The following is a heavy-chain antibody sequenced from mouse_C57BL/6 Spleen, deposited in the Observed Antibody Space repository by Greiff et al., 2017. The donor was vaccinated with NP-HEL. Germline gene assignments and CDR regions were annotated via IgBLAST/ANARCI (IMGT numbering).Heavy chain of an antibody. CDR2: IDPENGDT. D-gene: IGHD2-3*01. J-gene: IGHJ2*01. V-gene: IGHV14-4*01. CDR3: TPHDGYYGY. Sequence: EVMLVESGAELVRPGASVKLSCTASGFNIKDDYMHWVKQRPEQGLEWIGWIDPENGDTEYASKFQGKATITADTSSNTAYLQLSSLTSEDTAVYYCTPHDGYYGYWGQGTTLTVSS. CDR1: GFNIKDDY.